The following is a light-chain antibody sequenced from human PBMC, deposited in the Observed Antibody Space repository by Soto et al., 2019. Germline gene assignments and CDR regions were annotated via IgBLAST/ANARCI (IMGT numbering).Light chain of an antibody. CDR3: QQANSFPPT. Sequence: AIQVTQSPSSLSASVGDRVTITCRTSQGIRSALGWYQQKPGKVPKLLIYAASTLQSGVPSRFSGSGSGRDFTLTISSLQPEDFATYYCQQANSFPPTFGPGTKVDIK. CDR2: AAS. CDR1: QGIRSA. J-gene: IGKJ3*01. V-gene: IGKV1-6*01.